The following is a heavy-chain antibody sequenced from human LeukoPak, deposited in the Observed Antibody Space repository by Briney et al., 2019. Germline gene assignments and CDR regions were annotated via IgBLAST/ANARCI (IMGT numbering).Heavy chain of an antibody. V-gene: IGHV3-74*01. Sequence: GGSLRLSCAASGFTLSYYWMHWVRQAPGKGLVWVSCINGDGSSTNYADSVKGRFTISRDNAKNTLYLEMNSLRAEDTAVYYCTRDPRNKGCDPWGQRTLVTVSS. J-gene: IGHJ5*02. D-gene: IGHD1/OR15-1a*01. CDR2: INGDGSST. CDR3: TRDPRNKGCDP. CDR1: GFTLSYYW.